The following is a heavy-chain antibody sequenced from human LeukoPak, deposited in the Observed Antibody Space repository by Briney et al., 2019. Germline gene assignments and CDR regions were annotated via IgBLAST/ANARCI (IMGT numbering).Heavy chain of an antibody. CDR1: GFTFSSYS. CDR3: ARDRDYYGSGSTLYYFDY. D-gene: IGHD3-10*01. J-gene: IGHJ4*02. CDR2: ISSSSSYI. Sequence: AGGSLRLSCAASGFTFSSYSMNWDRQAPGKGLEWVSSISSSSSYIYYADSVKGRFTISRDNAKNSLYLQRNSLRAEDTAVYYCARDRDYYGSGSTLYYFDYWGQGTLVTVSS. V-gene: IGHV3-21*01.